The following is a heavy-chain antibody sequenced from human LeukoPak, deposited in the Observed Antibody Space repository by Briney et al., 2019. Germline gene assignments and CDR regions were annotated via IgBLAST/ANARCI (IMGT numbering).Heavy chain of an antibody. V-gene: IGHV4-39*01. CDR2: IYYSGST. CDR1: GGSISSSTYY. CDR3: ARRPTGSIAVAGNYFDY. D-gene: IGHD6-19*01. J-gene: IGHJ4*02. Sequence: PSETLSLTCTVSGGSISSSTYYWGWIRQPPRKGLEWIGNIYYSGSTYYNPSLKSRVTISVDTSKNQFSLKLSSVTAADTAVYYCARRPTGSIAVAGNYFDYWGQGTLVTVSS.